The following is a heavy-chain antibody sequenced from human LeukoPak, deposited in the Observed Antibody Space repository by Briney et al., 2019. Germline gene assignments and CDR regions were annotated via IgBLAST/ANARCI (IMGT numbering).Heavy chain of an antibody. Sequence: GAPLILCGAASGFTFSSYGMSWVRQAPGKGLEWVSAISGSGGSTYYADSVKGRFTISRDNSKNTLYLQMNSLRAEDTAVYYCARVGGSGSYYRWGPFDYWGQGTLVSVSS. CDR1: GFTFSSYG. CDR2: ISGSGGST. V-gene: IGHV3-23*01. J-gene: IGHJ4*02. D-gene: IGHD3-10*01. CDR3: ARVGGSGSYYRWGPFDY.